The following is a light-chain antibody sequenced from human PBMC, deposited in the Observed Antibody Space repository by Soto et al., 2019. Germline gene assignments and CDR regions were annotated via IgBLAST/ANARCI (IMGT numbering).Light chain of an antibody. CDR1: SSDVGGYNY. CDR3: SSYTSTSTDV. V-gene: IGLV2-14*01. Sequence: QSALTQPASVSGSPGQSITISCTGTSSDVGGYNYVSWYQQHPGKAPKLMIYEVSNRPSGVSNRFSGSKSGNTASLTISGLQAEDEADYYCSSYTSTSTDVYRTATNLTVL. CDR2: EVS. J-gene: IGLJ1*01.